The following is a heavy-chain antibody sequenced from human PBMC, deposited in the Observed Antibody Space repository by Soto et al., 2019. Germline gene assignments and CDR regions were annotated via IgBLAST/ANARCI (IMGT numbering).Heavy chain of an antibody. V-gene: IGHV1-8*01. J-gene: IGHJ6*02. Sequence: QVQLVQSGAEVKKPGASVKVSCKASGYTFTSYDINWVRQATGQGLEWMGWMNPNSGNTGYAQKFQGRVTMTRTTSISTAYMELSSLRSEDTAVYYCASPVTSSDYYGMDVWGQGTTVTVSS. CDR2: MNPNSGNT. D-gene: IGHD2-2*01. CDR3: ASPVTSSDYYGMDV. CDR1: GYTFTSYD.